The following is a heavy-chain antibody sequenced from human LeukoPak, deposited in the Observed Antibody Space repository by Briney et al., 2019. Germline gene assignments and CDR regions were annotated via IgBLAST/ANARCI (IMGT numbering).Heavy chain of an antibody. CDR1: GGSISSSY. Sequence: SETLSLTCTVSGGSISSSYWSWIRQPPGKGLEWIGYIHYSGNTNCNPSLKSRVTISVDTSKNQFSLKLSSVTAADTAVYYCATDVRYHFDAFDIWGQGTMVTVSS. J-gene: IGHJ3*02. CDR3: ATDVRYHFDAFDI. D-gene: IGHD2-2*01. CDR2: IHYSGNT. V-gene: IGHV4-59*01.